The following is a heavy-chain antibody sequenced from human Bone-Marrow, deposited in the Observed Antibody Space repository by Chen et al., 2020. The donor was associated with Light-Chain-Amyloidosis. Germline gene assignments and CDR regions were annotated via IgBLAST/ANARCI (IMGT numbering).Heavy chain of an antibody. D-gene: IGHD3-10*01. V-gene: IGHV3-23*01. CDR3: SREVTTNYGMDV. CDR1: GFTFSSYP. Sequence: EVQLLESGGGLVQPGGSLRLSCAASGFTFSSYPMSWVRQAPGKGLEWISGISGGGSSTYYADSVKGRFTISRDNSKNTLYLQMNSLRAEDTAIYYCSREVTTNYGMDVWGQGTAVTVSS. CDR2: ISGGGSST. J-gene: IGHJ6*02.